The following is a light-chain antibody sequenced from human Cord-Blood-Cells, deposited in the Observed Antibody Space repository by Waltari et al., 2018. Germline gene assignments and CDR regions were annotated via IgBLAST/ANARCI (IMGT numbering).Light chain of an antibody. CDR1: QSVSSN. Sequence: EIVMTQSPATLSVSQGERDTLSCRASQSVSSNLDWYQQKPGKAPRLLIYGASTRATGIPARFSGSESGTEFTLTISSLQSEDFAVYYCQQYNNWPPYTFGQGTKLEIK. V-gene: IGKV3-15*01. CDR3: QQYNNWPPYT. CDR2: GAS. J-gene: IGKJ2*01.